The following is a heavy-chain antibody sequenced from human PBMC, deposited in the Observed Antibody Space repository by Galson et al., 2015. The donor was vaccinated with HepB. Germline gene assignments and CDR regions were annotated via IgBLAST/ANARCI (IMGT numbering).Heavy chain of an antibody. V-gene: IGHV1-69*13. CDR2: IIPIFGTA. CDR3: AREARWHCSSTSCYSI. D-gene: IGHD2-2*01. J-gene: IGHJ4*02. CDR1: GGTFSSYA. Sequence: SVKVSCKASGGTFSSYAISWVRQAPGQGLEWMGGIIPIFGTANYAQKFQGRVTITADESTSTAYMELSSLRSEDTAVYYCAREARWHCSSTSCYSIWGQGTLVTVSS.